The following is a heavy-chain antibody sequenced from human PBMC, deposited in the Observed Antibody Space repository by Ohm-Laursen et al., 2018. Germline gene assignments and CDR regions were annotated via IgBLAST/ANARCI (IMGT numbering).Heavy chain of an antibody. CDR2: IPYDESNK. Sequence: SLRLSCTAPGFTFSSYGMHWVRQAPGKGLEWVAVIPYDESNKYYADSVRGRFTISRDNSKNTVYLQMNSLRAEDTAIYYCAKDNWRDFHKRSYYFDYWGQGALVTVSS. CDR1: GFTFSSYG. J-gene: IGHJ4*02. CDR3: AKDNWRDFHKRSYYFDY. V-gene: IGHV3-30*18. D-gene: IGHD3-3*01.